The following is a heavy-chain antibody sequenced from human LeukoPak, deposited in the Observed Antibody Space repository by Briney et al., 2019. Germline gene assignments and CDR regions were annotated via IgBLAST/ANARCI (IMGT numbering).Heavy chain of an antibody. CDR3: ARDLSGSYWGAFDI. V-gene: IGHV4-30-2*01. D-gene: IGHD1-26*01. J-gene: IGHJ3*02. CDR2: IYHSGST. CDR1: GGSISSGGYY. Sequence: SETLSLTCTVSGGSISSGGYYWSWIRQPPGKGLEWIGYIYHSGSTYYNPSLKSRVTISVDRSKNQFSLKLSSVTAADTAVYYCARDLSGSYWGAFDIWGQGTMVTVSS.